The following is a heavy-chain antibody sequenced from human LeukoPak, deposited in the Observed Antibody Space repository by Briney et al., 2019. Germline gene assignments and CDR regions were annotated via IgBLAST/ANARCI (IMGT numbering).Heavy chain of an antibody. V-gene: IGHV3-53*01. J-gene: IGHJ4*02. CDR2: IYSGGST. D-gene: IGHD6-13*01. CDR3: ARAGPSSSWSLYFDY. Sequence: GGSLRLSCAASGFTFSSYAMSWVRQAPGKGLEWVSVIYSGGSTYYADSVKGRFTISRDNSKNTLYLQMNSLRAEDTAVYYCARAGPSSSWSLYFDYWGQGTLVTVSS. CDR1: GFTFSSYA.